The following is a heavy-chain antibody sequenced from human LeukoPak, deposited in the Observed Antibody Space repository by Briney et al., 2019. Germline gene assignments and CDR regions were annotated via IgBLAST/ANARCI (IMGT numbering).Heavy chain of an antibody. V-gene: IGHV1-2*02. CDR3: ARVPSPAAML. J-gene: IGHJ4*02. CDR2: INPNSGGT. Sequence: ASVTVSCKASGYTLTGYYMHWVRQAPGQGLEWMGWINPNSGGTNYAQKFQGRVTMTRATSISTAYMVLSRLRSDDTAVYYCARVPSPAAMLWGQGTLVTVSS. CDR1: GYTLTGYY. D-gene: IGHD2-2*01.